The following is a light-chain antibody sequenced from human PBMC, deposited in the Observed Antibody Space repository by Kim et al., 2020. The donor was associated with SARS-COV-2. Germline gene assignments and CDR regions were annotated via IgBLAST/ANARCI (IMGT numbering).Light chain of an antibody. CDR3: AAWDDSLSGYV. J-gene: IGLJ1*01. V-gene: IGLV1-47*01. CDR2: RNN. CDR1: SSNIGSNY. Sequence: ELTQPPSASGTPGQRVTISCSGSSSNIGSNYVYWYQQLPGTAPKHLIYRNNQRPSGVPDRFSGSKSGTSASLAISGLRSEDEADYYCAAWDDSLSGYVFGTGTKVTVL.